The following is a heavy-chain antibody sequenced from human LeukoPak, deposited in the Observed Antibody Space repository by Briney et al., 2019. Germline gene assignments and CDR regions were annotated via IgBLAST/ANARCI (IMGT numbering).Heavy chain of an antibody. J-gene: IGHJ4*02. V-gene: IGHV3-23*01. D-gene: IGHD3-22*01. CDR2: IHNSDGTT. Sequence: GGSLRLSCAASGFTFRNYAMSWVRQAPGKGLEWVSGIHNSDGTTYYTDSVKGRFTISRDNSKNMLYLQMNSLRAEDTALYYCAKANYYDSSGYYFDYWGQGTLVTVSS. CDR3: AKANYYDSSGYYFDY. CDR1: GFTFRNYA.